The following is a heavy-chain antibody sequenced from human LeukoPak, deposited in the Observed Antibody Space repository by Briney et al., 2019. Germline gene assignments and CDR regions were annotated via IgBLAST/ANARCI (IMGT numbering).Heavy chain of an antibody. Sequence: GGSLRLSCAASGFTFSSYAMHWVRQAPGKGLEWVAVISYDGSKKYYADYVKGRFTISRDKSKNTLYLQMNSLRPEDTAVYYCARDVSAVGGLERPATLGYWGQGTLVIVSS. CDR3: ARDVSAVGGLERPATLGY. CDR1: GFTFSSYA. D-gene: IGHD1-1*01. CDR2: ISYDGSKK. J-gene: IGHJ4*02. V-gene: IGHV3-30*04.